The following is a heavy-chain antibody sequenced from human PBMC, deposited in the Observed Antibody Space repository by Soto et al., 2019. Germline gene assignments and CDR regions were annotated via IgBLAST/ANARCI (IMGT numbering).Heavy chain of an antibody. J-gene: IGHJ4*02. V-gene: IGHV3-30*18. CDR1: GFTFSSYA. D-gene: IGHD3-10*01. Sequence: SLRLSYAASGFTFSSYAMHWVRQTPGKGLEWVAVISFDGSNKYYGDSVKGRFTISRDNSKNTLYLQMNSLRAEDTAVYYCAKGSVLTKVRGVTYYFDYWGQGTLVNV. CDR2: ISFDGSNK. CDR3: AKGSVLTKVRGVTYYFDY.